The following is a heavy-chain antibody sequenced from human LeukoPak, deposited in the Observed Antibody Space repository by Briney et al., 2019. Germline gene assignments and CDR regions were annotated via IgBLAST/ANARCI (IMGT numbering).Heavy chain of an antibody. J-gene: IGHJ1*01. Sequence: SETLSLTCTVSGGSTSSHFWTWIRQPPGKGLEWLGYVYNTGSTNYNPSLQSRVTISVDKSKNQFSLKLSSVTAADTAVYYCARALAAAGPGDFQHWGQGTLVTVSS. D-gene: IGHD6-13*01. CDR3: ARALAAAGPGDFQH. V-gene: IGHV4-59*11. CDR1: GGSTSSHF. CDR2: VYNTGST.